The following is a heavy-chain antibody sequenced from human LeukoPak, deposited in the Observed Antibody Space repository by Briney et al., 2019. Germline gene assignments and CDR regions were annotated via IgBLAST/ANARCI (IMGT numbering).Heavy chain of an antibody. CDR3: ARGGSRRFAY. D-gene: IGHD1-26*01. J-gene: IGHJ4*02. CDR2: IKQCGSER. CDR1: GFTFSDYW. Sequence: TGGSLRLSCAASGFTFSDYWLSWVRQPPGKGLEWVAKIKQCGSERYHVAAVTGRFTISRDNAKNSLYLQMNSLRVEDTAVYYCARGGSRRFAYWGQGTLVTVSS. V-gene: IGHV3-7*01.